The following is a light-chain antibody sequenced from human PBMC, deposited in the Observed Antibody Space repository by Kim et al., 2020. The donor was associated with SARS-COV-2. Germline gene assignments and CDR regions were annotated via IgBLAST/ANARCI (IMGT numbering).Light chain of an antibody. J-gene: IGKJ1*01. CDR2: DAS. Sequence: SCTDGERTTLCCRARQSVSSYVAWYQQKPGHAPRLRNYDASNGATGIPARFSGSGCGTDFTLTISSLEPEDFAVYYCQQRSNRPTFGQGTKVDIK. V-gene: IGKV3-11*01. CDR3: QQRSNRPT. CDR1: QSVSSY.